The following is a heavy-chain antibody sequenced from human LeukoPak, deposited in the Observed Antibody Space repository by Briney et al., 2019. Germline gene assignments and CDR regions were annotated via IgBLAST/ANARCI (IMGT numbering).Heavy chain of an antibody. Sequence: GGSLRLSCAASGFTFSSYGMSWVRQAPGKGLEWVSAISGSGGSTYYADSVKGRFTISRDNSKNTLYLQMNSLRAEDTAVYYCAKDLGGDRDFDYWGQGTLVTVSS. CDR3: AKDLGGDRDFDY. D-gene: IGHD2-21*02. CDR1: GFTFSSYG. J-gene: IGHJ4*02. V-gene: IGHV3-23*01. CDR2: ISGSGGST.